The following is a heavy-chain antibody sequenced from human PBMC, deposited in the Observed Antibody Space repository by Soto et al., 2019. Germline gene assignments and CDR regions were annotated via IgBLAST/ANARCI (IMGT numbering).Heavy chain of an antibody. CDR3: ARESEDLTSNFDY. CDR2: ISSTTNYI. Sequence: EVQLVESGGGLVKPGGSLRLSCAASGFTFTRFSMNWVRQAPGKGLEWVSSISSTTNYIYDGDSMKGRFTIARDNAKNALYLERNSLRAEDTAVYDCARESEDLTSNFDYWGQGTLVTVSS. J-gene: IGHJ4*02. V-gene: IGHV3-21*06. CDR1: GFTFTRFS.